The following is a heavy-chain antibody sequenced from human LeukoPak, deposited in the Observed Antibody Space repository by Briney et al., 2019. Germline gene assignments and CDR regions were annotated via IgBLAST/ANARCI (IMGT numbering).Heavy chain of an antibody. CDR1: GGSFSGYY. V-gene: IGHV4-34*01. D-gene: IGHD6-6*01. Sequence: SETLSPTCAVYGGSFSGYYWSWIRQPPGKGLEWIGEINHSGSTNYNPSLKSRVTISVDTSKNQFSLKLSSVTAADTAVYYCARSDSSSSPFDIWGQGTMVTVSS. CDR2: INHSGST. CDR3: ARSDSSSSPFDI. J-gene: IGHJ3*02.